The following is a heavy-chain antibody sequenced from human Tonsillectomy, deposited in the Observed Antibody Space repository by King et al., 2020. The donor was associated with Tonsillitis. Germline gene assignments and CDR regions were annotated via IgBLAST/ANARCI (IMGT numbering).Heavy chain of an antibody. V-gene: IGHV3-23*04. CDR2: ISGSGGGT. CDR1: GFTFSTYA. CDR3: AKTDYYDSPGYLPSNYYGMDV. D-gene: IGHD3-22*01. J-gene: IGHJ6*02. Sequence: VQLVQSGGGLVQPGGSLRLSCAASGFTFSTYAMTWVRQAPGKGLEWVSLISGSGGGTYYADSVKGRFTISRDNSKKTLYLQMNSLRAEATAVYYCAKTDYYDSPGYLPSNYYGMDVWGQGTTVTVSS.